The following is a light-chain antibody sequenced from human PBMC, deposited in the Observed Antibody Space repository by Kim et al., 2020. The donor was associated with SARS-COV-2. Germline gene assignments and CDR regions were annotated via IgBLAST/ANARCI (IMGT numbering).Light chain of an antibody. J-gene: IGLJ1*01. Sequence: YELTQPPSVSVAPGKTARITCAGNDLATKTVHWYQLRSGQAPILVMYYDNDRPSGIPERFSGSKAGNTATLTINRVEAGDEADYYCQVWDSSGDYYVFGTGTKVTVL. CDR2: YDN. CDR1: DLATKT. V-gene: IGLV3-21*01. CDR3: QVWDSSGDYYV.